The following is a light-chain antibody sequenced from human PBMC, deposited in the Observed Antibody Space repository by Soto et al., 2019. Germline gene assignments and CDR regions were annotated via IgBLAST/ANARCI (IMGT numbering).Light chain of an antibody. CDR2: AAS. V-gene: IGKV1-39*01. CDR1: QSVSNF. CDR3: QQTYSAPPT. J-gene: IGKJ2*01. Sequence: DIQMTQSPSSLSASVGDRVAITYRANQSVSNFLNWYQKKPGKAPQLLIYAASSLHSGGPSGFGGSGSGTDFTLTISSLRPADFATYYCQQTYSAPPTFGQGTKVEIK.